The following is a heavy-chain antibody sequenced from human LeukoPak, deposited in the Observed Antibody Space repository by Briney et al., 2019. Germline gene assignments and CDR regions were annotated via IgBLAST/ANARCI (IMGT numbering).Heavy chain of an antibody. CDR2: ISSSGSTV. CDR1: GFTFSSYE. CDR3: ARKNYGGKNYFDY. D-gene: IGHD3-10*01. J-gene: IGHJ4*02. V-gene: IGHV3-48*03. Sequence: TGGSLRLSCAASGFTFSSYEMNWVRQAPGKGLEWVSYISSSGSTVYYAESVKGRFTISRDNSKNTLYLQMNSLRTEDTAVYYCARKNYGGKNYFDYWGQGTQVTVSS.